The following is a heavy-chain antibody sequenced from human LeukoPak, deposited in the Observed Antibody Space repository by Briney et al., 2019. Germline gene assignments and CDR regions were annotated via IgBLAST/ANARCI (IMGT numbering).Heavy chain of an antibody. Sequence: SETLSLTCTVSGGSISSGGYYWSWIRQHPGKGLEWIANIYYSGSTYYNPSLKSRVTISVDTSKTQFSLKLSSMTAADTAVYYCARLGGSGSYLGFDPWGQGTLVTVSS. CDR1: GGSISSGGYY. J-gene: IGHJ5*02. CDR2: IYYSGST. CDR3: ARLGGSGSYLGFDP. D-gene: IGHD3-10*01. V-gene: IGHV4-39*01.